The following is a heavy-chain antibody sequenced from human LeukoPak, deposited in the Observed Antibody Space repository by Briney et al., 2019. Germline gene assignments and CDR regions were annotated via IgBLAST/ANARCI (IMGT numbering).Heavy chain of an antibody. Sequence: ASVKVSCKASGYTFTGYYMHWVRQARGQGLEWMGGINPNSGGTNYAQKFQGWVTMTRDTSISTAYMELSRLRSDDTAVYYCARAKGAADYAFDIWGQGTLVTVSS. CDR3: ARAKGAADYAFDI. D-gene: IGHD2-15*01. J-gene: IGHJ3*02. V-gene: IGHV1-2*04. CDR1: GYTFTGYY. CDR2: INPNSGGT.